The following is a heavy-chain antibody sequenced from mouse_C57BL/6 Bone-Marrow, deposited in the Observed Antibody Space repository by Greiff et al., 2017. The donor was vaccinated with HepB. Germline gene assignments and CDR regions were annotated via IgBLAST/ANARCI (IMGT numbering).Heavy chain of an antibody. D-gene: IGHD1-1*01. J-gene: IGHJ2*01. CDR1: GYTFTSYW. CDR3: ASSSTVVATDY. V-gene: IGHV1-55*01. CDR2: IYPGSGST. Sequence: VQLQQSGAELVKPGASVKMSCKASGYTFTSYWITWVKQRPGQGLEWIGDIYPGSGSTNYNEKFKSKATLTVDTSSSTAYMQLSSLTSEDSAVYYCASSSTVVATDYWGQGTTLTVSS.